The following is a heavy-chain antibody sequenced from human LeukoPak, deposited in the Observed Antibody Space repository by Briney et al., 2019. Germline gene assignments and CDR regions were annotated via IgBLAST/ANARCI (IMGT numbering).Heavy chain of an antibody. CDR3: AKRYDSSGPFDY. CDR2: ISGSGGST. Sequence: GSLRLSCAASGFTFSSYAMSWVRQAPGKGLEWVSAISGSGGSTYYADSVKGWFTISRDNSKNTLYLQMNSLRAEDTAVYYCAKRYDSSGPFDYWGQGTLVTVSS. V-gene: IGHV3-23*01. CDR1: GFTFSSYA. D-gene: IGHD3-22*01. J-gene: IGHJ4*02.